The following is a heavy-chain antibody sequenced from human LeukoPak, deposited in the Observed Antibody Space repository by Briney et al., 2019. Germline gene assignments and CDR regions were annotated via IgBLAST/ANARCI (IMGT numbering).Heavy chain of an antibody. D-gene: IGHD3/OR15-3a*01. CDR2: IRGSGTET. J-gene: IGHJ5*02. CDR1: GFTFSTYV. CDR3: VTAPHFDFWTGYPNFFDP. V-gene: IGHV3-23*01. Sequence: PGGSLSLSSAASGFTFSTYVMAWGRQAPGKGLEWVSGIRGSGTETYYADSVKGRFIISRDNSKDTLFLQADNVRVEDTATYYCVTAPHFDFWTGYPNFFDPWGQGTLVTVSS.